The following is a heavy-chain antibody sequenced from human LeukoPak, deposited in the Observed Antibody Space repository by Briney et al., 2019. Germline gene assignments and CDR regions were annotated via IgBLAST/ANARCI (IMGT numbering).Heavy chain of an antibody. CDR1: GGSFSGYY. V-gene: IGHV4-34*01. D-gene: IGHD3-3*01. J-gene: IGHJ4*02. Sequence: SETLPLTCAVYGGSFSGYYWSWIRQPPGKGLEWIGEINHSGSTNYNPSLKSRVTISVDTSKNQFSLKLSSVTAADTAVYYCARWHDFWSGYYQGPYFDYWGQGTLVTVSS. CDR3: ARWHDFWSGYYQGPYFDY. CDR2: INHSGST.